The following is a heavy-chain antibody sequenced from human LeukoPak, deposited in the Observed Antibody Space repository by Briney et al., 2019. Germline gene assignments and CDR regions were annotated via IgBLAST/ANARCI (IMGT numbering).Heavy chain of an antibody. V-gene: IGHV3-30*04. CDR3: ARDQIRYFDWLLWCYGMDV. Sequence: PGRSLRLSCAASGFTFSSYAMHWVRQAPGKGLEWVAVISYDGSNKYYADSVKGRFTISRDNSKNTLYLQMNSLRAEDTAVYYCARDQIRYFDWLLWCYGMDVWGKGTTVTVSS. D-gene: IGHD3-9*01. CDR1: GFTFSSYA. CDR2: ISYDGSNK. J-gene: IGHJ6*04.